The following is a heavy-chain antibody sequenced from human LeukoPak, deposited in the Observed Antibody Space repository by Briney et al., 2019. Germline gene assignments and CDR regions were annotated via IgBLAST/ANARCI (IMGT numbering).Heavy chain of an antibody. CDR3: ARDQGVIEGYDY. V-gene: IGHV4-59*12. J-gene: IGHJ4*02. CDR1: GGSISSYY. Sequence: SETLSLTCTVSGGSISSYYWSWIRQPPGKGLEWIGSIYYSGSTYYNPSLKSRVTISVDTSKNQFSLKLSSVTAADTAVYYCARDQGVIEGYDYWGQGTLVTVSS. CDR2: IYYSGST. D-gene: IGHD2/OR15-2a*01.